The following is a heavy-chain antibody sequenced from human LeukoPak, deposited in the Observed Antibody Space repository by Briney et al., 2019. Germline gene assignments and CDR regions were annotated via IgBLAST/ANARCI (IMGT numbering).Heavy chain of an antibody. CDR3: AKDRGPTVTFFDY. CDR2: ISYDGSNK. D-gene: IGHD4-17*01. CDR1: GFTFSRYW. J-gene: IGHJ4*02. V-gene: IGHV3-30*18. Sequence: GGSLRLSCAASGFTFSRYWMNWIRQAPGKGLEWVAVISYDGSNKYYADSVKGRFTISRDNSKNTLYLQMNSLRAEDTAVYYCAKDRGPTVTFFDYWGQGTLVTVSS.